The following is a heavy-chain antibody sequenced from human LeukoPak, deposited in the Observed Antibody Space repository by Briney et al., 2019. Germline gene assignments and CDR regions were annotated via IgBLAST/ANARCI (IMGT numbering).Heavy chain of an antibody. V-gene: IGHV4-39*01. CDR2: IFYSGST. CDR1: GGSISSSSYF. Sequence: PSETLSLTCTVSGGSISSSSYFWGWIRQPPGKGLEWIGSIFYSGSTYYNPSLNSRVTISIDTSKNQFSLRLSSVTAADTAVYYCARHRAYSYSSPFDIWGQGTMVTVSS. CDR3: ARHRAYSYSSPFDI. D-gene: IGHD6-6*01. J-gene: IGHJ3*02.